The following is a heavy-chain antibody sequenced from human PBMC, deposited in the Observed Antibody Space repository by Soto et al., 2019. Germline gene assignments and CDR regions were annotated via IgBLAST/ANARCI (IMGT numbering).Heavy chain of an antibody. Sequence: GGSLRLSCAASGFTFNNYWMHWVRQDPGKGLVWVSRISSDGSSTNYADSVKGRFTISRDNSKNTLSLQMNSLRADDTAIYFCARGTFGPDYWGQGILVTVSS. V-gene: IGHV3-74*01. J-gene: IGHJ4*02. CDR2: ISSDGSST. D-gene: IGHD3-10*01. CDR1: GFTFNNYW. CDR3: ARGTFGPDY.